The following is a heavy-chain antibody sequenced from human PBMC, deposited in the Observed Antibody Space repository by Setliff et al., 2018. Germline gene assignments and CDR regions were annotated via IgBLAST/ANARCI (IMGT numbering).Heavy chain of an antibody. CDR2: ISSNGGRL. V-gene: IGHV3-64*02. CDR1: GFTFLSYA. D-gene: IGHD3-16*01. J-gene: IGHJ3*02. Sequence: AGGSLSLSCAASGFTFLSYAMHWVRQAPGRGLEYVSAISSNGGRLSYADSVKGRFTISRDISKNMLYLQMGSLRAEDTAVYYCARIAEYDTIDIWGQGTMVTVSS. CDR3: ARIAEYDTIDI.